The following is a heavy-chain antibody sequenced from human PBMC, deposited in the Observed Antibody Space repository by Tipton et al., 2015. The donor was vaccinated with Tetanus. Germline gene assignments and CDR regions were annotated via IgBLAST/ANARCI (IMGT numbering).Heavy chain of an antibody. CDR3: ARHSGWYNFYNGMDV. D-gene: IGHD6-19*01. J-gene: IGHJ6*02. CDR1: GGSISSFY. V-gene: IGHV4-59*08. CDR2: IFDTGST. Sequence: TLSLTCTVSGGSISSFYWTWIRQPPGKGLEWIGYIFDTGSTNYNPSLNSRVTMSVDTSNNQFSLRLTSVTEADTAIYYCARHSGWYNFYNGMDVWGQGTTVTVSS.